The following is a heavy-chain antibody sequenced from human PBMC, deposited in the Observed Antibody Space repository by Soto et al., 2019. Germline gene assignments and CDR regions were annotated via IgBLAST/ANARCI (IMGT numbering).Heavy chain of an antibody. D-gene: IGHD3-10*01. CDR1: GLTLSSYW. CDR2: ISPDGNEI. Sequence: PGGSLRLSCAAPGLTLSSYWMAWVRQTSGKGLEFVANISPDGNEINYVDSVKGRFTISRDNAKNFLFLQMDSLRDDDTAVYYCGTDQWGGAFDIGGRATVVTVSS. CDR3: GTDQWGGAFDI. V-gene: IGHV3-7*01. J-gene: IGHJ3*02.